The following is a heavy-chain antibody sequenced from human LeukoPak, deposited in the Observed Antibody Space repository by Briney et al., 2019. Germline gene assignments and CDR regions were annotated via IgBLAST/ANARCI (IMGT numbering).Heavy chain of an antibody. CDR1: GGSISSSSYY. CDR2: IYYSGST. V-gene: IGHV4-61*01. D-gene: IGHD3-3*01. Sequence: SETLSLTCTASGGSISSSSYYWSWIRQPPGKGLEWIGYIYYSGSTNYNPSLKSRVTISVDTSKNQFSLKLSSVTAADTAVYYCARGSSTGYDFWSGYPLFDYWGQGTLVTVSS. J-gene: IGHJ4*02. CDR3: ARGSSTGYDFWSGYPLFDY.